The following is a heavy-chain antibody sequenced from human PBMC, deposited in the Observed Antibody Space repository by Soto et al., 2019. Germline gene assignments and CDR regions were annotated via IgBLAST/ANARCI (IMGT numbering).Heavy chain of an antibody. CDR2: IWYDGSNK. V-gene: IGHV3-33*01. J-gene: IGHJ4*02. Sequence: QVQLVESGGGVVQPGRSLRLSCAASGFTFSIYGMHWVRQAPGKGLEWVAVIWYDGSNKYYADSVKGRFTISRDNSKNTLYLQMNRLRAEDTAVYYCARSGVSYYDFWSGYYPDYWGQGTLVTVSS. CDR1: GFTFSIYG. CDR3: ARSGVSYYDFWSGYYPDY. D-gene: IGHD3-3*01.